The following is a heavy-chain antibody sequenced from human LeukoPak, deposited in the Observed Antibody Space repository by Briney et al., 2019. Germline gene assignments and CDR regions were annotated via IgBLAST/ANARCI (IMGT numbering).Heavy chain of an antibody. Sequence: SETLSLTCAVFGGSFSGYYWSWIRQPPGKGLEWIGEINHSGSTNYNPSLKSRVTILVDTSKKQFSLNLSSVTAADTAVYYCGRRLDLWGQGTMVTVS. V-gene: IGHV4-34*01. D-gene: IGHD3-9*01. CDR3: GRRLDL. CDR2: INHSGST. J-gene: IGHJ3*01. CDR1: GGSFSGYY.